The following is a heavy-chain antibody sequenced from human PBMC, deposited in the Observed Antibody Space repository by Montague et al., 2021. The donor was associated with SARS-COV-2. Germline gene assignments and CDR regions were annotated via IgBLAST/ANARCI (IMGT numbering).Heavy chain of an antibody. CDR2: INYSGST. D-gene: IGHD3-16*01. J-gene: IGHJ5*02. Sequence: SETLSLTCTVSGGSTSSSSYYWGWIRQPPGKGLDWIATINYSGSTFYNPSLKSRVTISVDTSKNQVSLNLNSVTAADTATYYCARHNITWYFDPWGQGTLVTVSS. V-gene: IGHV4-39*01. CDR1: GGSTSSSSYY. CDR3: ARHNITWYFDP.